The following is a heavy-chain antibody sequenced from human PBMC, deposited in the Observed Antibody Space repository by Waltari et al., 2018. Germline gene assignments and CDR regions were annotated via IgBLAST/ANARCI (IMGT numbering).Heavy chain of an antibody. J-gene: IGHJ4*02. CDR2: SSSSSSTI. CDR1: GFTFSSYS. V-gene: IGHV3-48*01. CDR3: ARDGGWAVAGDLY. D-gene: IGHD6-19*01. Sequence: EVQLVESGGGLVQPGGSLRLSCAASGFTFSSYSMNWVRQAPGDGLGWFASSSSSSSTIYYADSVKGRFTVARDNAKNALYLQMNSLRAEDTAVYYCARDGGWAVAGDLYGGQGTLVTVSS.